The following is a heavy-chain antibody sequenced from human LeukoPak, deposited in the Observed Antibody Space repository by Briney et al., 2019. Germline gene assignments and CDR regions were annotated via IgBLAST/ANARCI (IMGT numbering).Heavy chain of an antibody. V-gene: IGHV4-34*01. CDR2: INHSGST. CDR3: ARAPVSAVIDTHFDY. D-gene: IGHD3-16*02. Sequence: PSETLSLTCAVYGGSFSGYYWSWIRQPPGKGLEWIGEINHSGSTNYNPSLESRVTISLDTSKNQFSLKLSSVTAADTALYYCARAPVSAVIDTHFDYWGQGTLVTVSS. CDR1: GGSFSGYY. J-gene: IGHJ4*02.